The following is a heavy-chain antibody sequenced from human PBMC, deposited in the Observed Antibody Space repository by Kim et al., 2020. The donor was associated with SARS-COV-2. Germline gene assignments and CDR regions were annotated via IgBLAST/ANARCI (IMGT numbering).Heavy chain of an antibody. CDR3: ARRVGATSWWYFDL. CDR2: IYYSGST. Sequence: SETLSLTCTVSGGSISSSSYYWGWIRQPPGKGLEWIGSIYYSGSTYYNPSLKSRVTISVDTSKNQFSLKLSSVTAADTAVYYCARRVGATSWWYFDLWGRGTLVTVSS. J-gene: IGHJ2*01. V-gene: IGHV4-39*01. D-gene: IGHD1-26*01. CDR1: GGSISSSSYY.